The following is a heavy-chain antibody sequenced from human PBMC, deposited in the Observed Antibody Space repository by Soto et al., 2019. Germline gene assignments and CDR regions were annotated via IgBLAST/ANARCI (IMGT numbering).Heavy chain of an antibody. CDR3: ARDHDSSGKIHYDYGMDV. V-gene: IGHV3-11*01. J-gene: IGHJ6*02. CDR1: GFNFRDYY. D-gene: IGHD3-22*01. CDR2: ISGSGSII. Sequence: QVQLEESGGGLVKPGGSLRHSCAASGFNFRDYYFKWIRRAPGKGLEWVSYISGSGSIIYYADYVKGRFTISSDNAKNSVYMQMNSLRDEDQAVYYCARDHDSSGKIHYDYGMDVWGQCTTVTGS.